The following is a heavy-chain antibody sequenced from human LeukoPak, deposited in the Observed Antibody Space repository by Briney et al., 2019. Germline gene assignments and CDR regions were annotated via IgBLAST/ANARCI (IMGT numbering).Heavy chain of an antibody. CDR3: ARDYCSGGSCYYMDV. J-gene: IGHJ6*03. CDR2: ISTSSSYI. Sequence: PGGSLRLSCAVSGFNLRSYSMNWVRQAPGKGLEWVSSISTSSSYIYYADSVKGRLTISRDNAKDSLYLQMNSLRAEDTAVYFCARDYCSGGSCYYMDVWGKGTTVTVSS. CDR1: GFNLRSYS. D-gene: IGHD2-15*01. V-gene: IGHV3-21*01.